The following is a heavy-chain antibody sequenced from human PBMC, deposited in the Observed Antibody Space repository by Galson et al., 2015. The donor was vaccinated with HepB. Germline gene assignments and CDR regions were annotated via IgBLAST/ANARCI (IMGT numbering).Heavy chain of an antibody. D-gene: IGHD2-8*01. CDR1: GFTFDDYG. J-gene: IGHJ4*02. V-gene: IGHV3-20*04. CDR2: INWNGGST. CDR3: ARDFRQYCTNGVCSTPFVY. Sequence: SLRLSCAASGFTFDDYGMSWVRQAPGKGLEWVSGINWNGGSTGYADSVKGRFTISRDNAKNSLYLQMNSLRAEDTALYYCARDFRQYCTNGVCSTPFVYWGQGTLVTVSS.